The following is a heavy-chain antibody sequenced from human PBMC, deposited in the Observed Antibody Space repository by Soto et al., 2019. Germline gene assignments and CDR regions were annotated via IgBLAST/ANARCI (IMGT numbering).Heavy chain of an antibody. CDR3: ANRASGSYLDY. Sequence: EVQLLESGGGLVQPGGSLRLSCEASGFTFSSYAMNWVRQAPGKGLEWVSVISGSGDSTYYADSVKGRFTISRDNSKNTLDLQMNSLRAEHTAVYYWANRASGSYLDYWGQGTLVTVSS. CDR2: ISGSGDST. D-gene: IGHD3-10*01. V-gene: IGHV3-23*01. CDR1: GFTFSSYA. J-gene: IGHJ4*02.